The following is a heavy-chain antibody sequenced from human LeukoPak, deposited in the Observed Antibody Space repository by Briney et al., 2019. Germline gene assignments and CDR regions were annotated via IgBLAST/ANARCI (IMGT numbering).Heavy chain of an antibody. J-gene: IGHJ3*02. Sequence: SETLSLTCTVSGGSIRSSYYYWGWIRQPPGKGLEWIGSIYDSGSTYYNPSLKSRVTISVDTSKNQFSLKLSSVTAADTAVYYCARHGNPYCSGGSCYRDAFDIWGQGTMVTVSS. CDR1: GGSIRSSYYY. CDR3: ARHGNPYCSGGSCYRDAFDI. D-gene: IGHD2-15*01. V-gene: IGHV4-39*01. CDR2: IYDSGST.